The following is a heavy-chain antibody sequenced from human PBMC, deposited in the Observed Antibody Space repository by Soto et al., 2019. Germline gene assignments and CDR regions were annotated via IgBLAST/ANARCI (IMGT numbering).Heavy chain of an antibody. D-gene: IGHD2-15*01. CDR1: GFTFSSYS. CDR2: ISSSSSYI. J-gene: IGHJ4*02. V-gene: IGHV3-21*01. Sequence: SLRLSCAASGFTFSSYSRNWVRQAPGKGLEWVSSISSSSSYIYYADSVKGRFTISRDNAKNSLYLQMNSLRAEDTAVYYCAREDIVVVVAATHFDYWGQGTLVTVSS. CDR3: AREDIVVVVAATHFDY.